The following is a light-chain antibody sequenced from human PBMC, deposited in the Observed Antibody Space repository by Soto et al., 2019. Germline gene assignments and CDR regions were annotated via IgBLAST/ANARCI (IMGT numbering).Light chain of an antibody. Sequence: EIVLTQSPATLSLSPGERATLSCRARQSVSSYLAWYQQKPGQAPRLLIYDASNRATGVPARFSGCGSGTDCTLTISSLEPEDFSGYYCQERSNWPLTFGGGTKVEIK. CDR3: QERSNWPLT. V-gene: IGKV3-11*01. CDR2: DAS. CDR1: QSVSSY. J-gene: IGKJ4*01.